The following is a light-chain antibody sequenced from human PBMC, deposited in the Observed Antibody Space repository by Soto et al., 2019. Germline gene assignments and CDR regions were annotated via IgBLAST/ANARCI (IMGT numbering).Light chain of an antibody. V-gene: IGKV4-1*01. CDR3: QQYYDNPRT. J-gene: IGKJ1*01. CDR2: WAS. Sequence: DIVLTQSPDSLAASLGERATINCKSSQSLLYSSNNKNYLAWFQQKPGQPPKLLIYWASTRQSGVPDRFSGSGAGRDFTLNISSLEAEDVAVYYCQQYYDNPRTFRRGTRVEIK. CDR1: QSLLYSSNNKNY.